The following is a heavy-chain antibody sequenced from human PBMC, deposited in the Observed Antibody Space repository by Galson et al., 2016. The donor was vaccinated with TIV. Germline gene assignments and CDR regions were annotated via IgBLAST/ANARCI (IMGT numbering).Heavy chain of an antibody. Sequence: SVKVSCKASGYTFTTYYIHWVRQAPGQGLEWMGVIDPSGGGTTYAQKFQGRVTITADESTNTAYMELNSLRSGDTAVYYCASDRNTAFDTYHYYYGMDVWGQGTTVTVSS. D-gene: IGHD5-18*01. J-gene: IGHJ6*02. V-gene: IGHV1-46*01. CDR2: IDPSGGGT. CDR3: ASDRNTAFDTYHYYYGMDV. CDR1: GYTFTTYY.